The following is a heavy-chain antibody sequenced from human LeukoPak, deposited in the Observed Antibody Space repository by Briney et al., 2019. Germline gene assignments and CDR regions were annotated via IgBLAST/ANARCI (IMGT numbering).Heavy chain of an antibody. CDR2: IYHSGST. Sequence: SGTLSLTCTVSGGSISTTNWWTWVRQSPGKGVEWIGEIYHSGSTNYNPALNSRVTISIDKANNQFSLKLSSVTAADTAVYYCARDLRINKGRGVMISVAFDIWGQGTMVTVSS. CDR3: ARDLRINKGRGVMISVAFDI. V-gene: IGHV4-4*02. J-gene: IGHJ3*02. D-gene: IGHD3-10*01. CDR1: GGSISTTNW.